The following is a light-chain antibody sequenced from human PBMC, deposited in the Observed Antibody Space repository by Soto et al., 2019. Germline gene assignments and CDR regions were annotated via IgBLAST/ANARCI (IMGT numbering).Light chain of an antibody. Sequence: EIVMTQSPATLSVSPGERATLSCRASQGVTSNLAWYQQKPGQAPRLLIYGASTRATGIPARFSGSGSGTVFTLTISSLQSEDFAVYYCQHYNNWPLTFGGGTKVDIK. CDR2: GAS. J-gene: IGKJ4*01. V-gene: IGKV3-15*01. CDR1: QGVTSN. CDR3: QHYNNWPLT.